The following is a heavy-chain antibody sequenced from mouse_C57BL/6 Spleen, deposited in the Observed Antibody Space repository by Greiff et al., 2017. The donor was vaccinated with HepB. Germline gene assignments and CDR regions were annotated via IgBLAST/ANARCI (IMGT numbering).Heavy chain of an antibody. V-gene: IGHV1-26*01. J-gene: IGHJ4*01. Sequence: VQLQQSGPELVKPGASVKISCKASGYTFTDYYMNWVKQSHGKSLEWIGDINPNNGGTSYNQKFKGKATLTVDKSSSTAYMELRSLTSEDSAVYYCARGKLYYSNYVGAMDYWGQGTSVTVSS. D-gene: IGHD2-5*01. CDR2: INPNNGGT. CDR1: GYTFTDYY. CDR3: ARGKLYYSNYVGAMDY.